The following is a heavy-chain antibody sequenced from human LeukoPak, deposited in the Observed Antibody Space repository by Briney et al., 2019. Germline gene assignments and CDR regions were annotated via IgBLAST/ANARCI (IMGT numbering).Heavy chain of an antibody. CDR2: IYYTGST. J-gene: IGHJ4*02. D-gene: IGHD6-19*01. Sequence: SETLSLTCTVSGGSISSSGYYWGWIRQPPGKGLEWIVSIYYTGSTYYNPSLKSRVTTSADTSKNQFSLRLSSVTAADTAVYYCAVGGAVAGTHDWGQGTLVTVSS. CDR1: GGSISSSGYY. V-gene: IGHV4-39*01. CDR3: AVGGAVAGTHD.